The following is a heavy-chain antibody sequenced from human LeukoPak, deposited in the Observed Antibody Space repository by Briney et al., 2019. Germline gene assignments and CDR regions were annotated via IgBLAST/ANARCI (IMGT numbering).Heavy chain of an antibody. CDR1: GFTFNTYW. V-gene: IGHV3-7*01. CDR2: IKQDGSEE. Sequence: PGGSLRLSCAASGFTFNTYWMSWVRQAPGKGLEWVANIKQDGSEEHYVDSVKGRFTISRDNAKNSLSLQMNSLRAEDTAVYYCTRDGPWGSPTSGWFDPWGQGTLVTVSS. D-gene: IGHD2-2*01. CDR3: TRDGPWGSPTSGWFDP. J-gene: IGHJ5*02.